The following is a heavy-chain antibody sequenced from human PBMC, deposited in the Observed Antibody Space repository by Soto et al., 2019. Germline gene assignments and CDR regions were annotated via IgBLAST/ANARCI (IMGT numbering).Heavy chain of an antibody. CDR2: IKQDGSEK. CDR1: GFTFSSYW. CDR3: ARDVIRGMAMAYYYYGMDV. D-gene: IGHD3-10*01. V-gene: IGHV3-7*01. Sequence: GGSLRLSCAASGFTFSSYWMSWVRQAPGKGLEWVANIKQDGSEKYCVDSVKGRFTISRDNAKNSLYLQMNSLRAEDAAVYYCARDVIRGMAMAYYYYGMDVWGQGTTVTVSS. J-gene: IGHJ6*02.